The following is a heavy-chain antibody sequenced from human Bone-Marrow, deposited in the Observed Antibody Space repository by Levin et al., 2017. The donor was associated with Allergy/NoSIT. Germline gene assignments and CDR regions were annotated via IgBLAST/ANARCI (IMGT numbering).Heavy chain of an antibody. V-gene: IGHV3-30*03. CDR1: GFTFRMYD. Sequence: GESLKISCAASGFTFRMYDMHWVRQAPGKGLEWVAVISYVGKNRYYAGSVKGRFTISRDNSKNTLYLQMNSLSAEDTAVYYCARGIIGDVRVAHKEAFDIWGQGTMVSVSS. CDR2: ISYVGKNR. D-gene: IGHD2-8*02. CDR3: ARGIIGDVRVAHKEAFDI. J-gene: IGHJ3*02.